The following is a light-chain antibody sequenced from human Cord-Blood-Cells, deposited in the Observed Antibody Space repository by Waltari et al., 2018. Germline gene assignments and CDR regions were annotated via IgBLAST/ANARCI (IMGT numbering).Light chain of an antibody. CDR3: QQYNSYSRT. CDR2: KAS. Sequence: DIEMTQSPAALSASIGVRLTITCRARQSISSWWAWYQQKPGKAPKLLIYKASSIESGVPSRFSGGGSGTEFTVTISSLQPDDFATYYCQQYNSYSRTFGQGTKVEIK. J-gene: IGKJ1*01. CDR1: QSISSW. V-gene: IGKV1-5*03.